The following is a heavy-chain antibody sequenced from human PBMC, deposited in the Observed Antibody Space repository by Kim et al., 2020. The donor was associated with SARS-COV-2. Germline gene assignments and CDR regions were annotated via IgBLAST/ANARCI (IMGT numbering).Heavy chain of an antibody. Sequence: YYAESVKGRLPTSRVNSKNTLYLQMSRRRAKDTAVYYCAKIGGTAVVDYWGQGTLVTVSS. CDR3: AKIGGTAVVDY. V-gene: IGHV3-23*01. D-gene: IGHD5-18*01. J-gene: IGHJ4*02.